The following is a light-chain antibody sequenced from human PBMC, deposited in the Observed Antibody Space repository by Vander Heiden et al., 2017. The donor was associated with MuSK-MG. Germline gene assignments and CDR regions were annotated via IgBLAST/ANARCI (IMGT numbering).Light chain of an antibody. CDR2: EVS. J-gene: IGLJ1*01. Sequence: QSALTQPASVSGSPGQSITISWPGTSSDVGGYNYDSLYQLPPGKAPKLMIYEVSKRPSGVSNLFSGSNSGNTASLTSAGLQAEDDADYYCSSYASSSALYVFGTGTKVTGL. V-gene: IGLV2-14*01. CDR3: SSYASSSALYV. CDR1: SSDVGGYNY.